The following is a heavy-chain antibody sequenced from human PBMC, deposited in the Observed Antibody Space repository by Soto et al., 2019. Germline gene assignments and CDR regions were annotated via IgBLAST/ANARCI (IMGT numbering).Heavy chain of an antibody. CDR2: IYYSGST. J-gene: IGHJ4*02. V-gene: IGHV4-30-4*01. CDR1: GGSISSGDYY. D-gene: IGHD2-15*01. CDR3: ARALGYCSGGSCYSLGVDY. Sequence: QVQLQESGPGLVKPSQTLSLTCTVSGGSISSGDYYWSWIRQPPGKGLEWIGYIYYSGSTYYNPSLKSRVTISVDTAKNQFSLKLSSVTAADPAVYYCARALGYCSGGSCYSLGVDYWGQGTLVTVSS.